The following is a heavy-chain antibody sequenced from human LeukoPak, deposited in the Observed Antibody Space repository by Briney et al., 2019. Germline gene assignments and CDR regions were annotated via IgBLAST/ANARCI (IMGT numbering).Heavy chain of an antibody. Sequence: SQTLSLTCAISGDSVSANSVTWNWIRQSPSRGLEWLGRTYYRSKWYNDYAVSVKSRITITPDTSKNQFSLQLNSVTPEDTAVYYCARITWNGIAAAGKEGAFDIWGQGTMVTVSS. CDR2: TYYRSKWYN. CDR3: ARITWNGIAAAGKEGAFDI. J-gene: IGHJ3*02. CDR1: GDSVSANSVT. D-gene: IGHD6-13*01. V-gene: IGHV6-1*01.